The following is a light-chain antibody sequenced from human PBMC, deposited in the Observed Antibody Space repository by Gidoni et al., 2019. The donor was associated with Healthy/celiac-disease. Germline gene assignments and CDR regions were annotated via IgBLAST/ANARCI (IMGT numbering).Light chain of an antibody. V-gene: IGKV4-1*01. CDR1: QSVLYSSNNRNY. CDR3: QQYYSTLRT. J-gene: IGKJ1*01. CDR2: WAS. Sequence: DIVMTQSPDSLAVSLGERATIHCKSSQSVLYSSNNRNYLTWYQQKPGQPPKLLIYWASTRESGVPDRFSGSGSGTDFTLTISSLQAEDLAVYYCQQYYSTLRTFGQGTKVEIK.